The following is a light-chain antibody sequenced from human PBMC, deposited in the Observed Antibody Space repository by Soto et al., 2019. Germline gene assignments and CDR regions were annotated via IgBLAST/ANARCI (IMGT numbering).Light chain of an antibody. Sequence: IVLTKSPGNLSLSPGERATLSCRASQSVGTSYLAWYQQKPGQAPRPVIYGASRRATGIPDRFSGSGSGTDFTLTISMLEAEDFAVYFCQPYGTAPRTFGQGTKVEIQ. J-gene: IGKJ1*01. CDR2: GAS. CDR1: QSVGTSY. CDR3: QPYGTAPRT. V-gene: IGKV3-20*01.